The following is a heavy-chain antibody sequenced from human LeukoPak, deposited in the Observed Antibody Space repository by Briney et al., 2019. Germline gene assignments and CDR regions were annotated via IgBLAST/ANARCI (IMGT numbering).Heavy chain of an antibody. CDR3: ARDIAGSSNLGY. CDR2: IYSGGST. J-gene: IGHJ4*02. Sequence: PGGSLRLSCAASGFTVSSHYMSWVRQAPGKGLEWVSVIYSGGSTYYADSVKGRFTISRDNSENTLYLQMNSLRAEDTAVYYCARDIAGSSNLGYWGQGTLVTVSS. D-gene: IGHD6-13*01. CDR1: GFTVSSHY. V-gene: IGHV3-66*01.